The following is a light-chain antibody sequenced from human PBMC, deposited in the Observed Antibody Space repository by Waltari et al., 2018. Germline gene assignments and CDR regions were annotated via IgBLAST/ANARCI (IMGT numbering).Light chain of an antibody. V-gene: IGKV1D-13*01. CDR1: QGIGSD. J-gene: IGKJ4*01. Sequence: AIQLTQSPSSLSASVGDRVTITCRASQGIGSDLAWYQQKSGKAPNLLIYDASNLQSGVPSRFSGSGSGTNFTLTISSLQPEDFATYYCTQFNNYPHTFGGGTKVEI. CDR2: DAS. CDR3: TQFNNYPHT.